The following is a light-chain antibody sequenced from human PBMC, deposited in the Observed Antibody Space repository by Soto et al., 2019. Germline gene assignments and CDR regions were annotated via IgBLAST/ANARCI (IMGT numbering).Light chain of an antibody. CDR3: TSYAGTYSFFYV. CDR1: SSDVGAYNY. CDR2: EVS. Sequence: QSALTQPPSASGSPGQSVTISCTGTSSDVGAYNYVSWYQQLPGKAPKLIIYEVSKRPSGVPDRISGTKSGNTASLTVTGLQAEYEADYYCTSYAGTYSFFYVFGTGTKVTVL. J-gene: IGLJ1*01. V-gene: IGLV2-8*01.